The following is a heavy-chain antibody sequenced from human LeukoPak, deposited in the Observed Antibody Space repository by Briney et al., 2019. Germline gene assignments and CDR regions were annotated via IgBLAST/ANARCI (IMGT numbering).Heavy chain of an antibody. CDR3: ARETVDRAKNLFDP. D-gene: IGHD3-9*01. J-gene: IGHJ5*02. Sequence: ASVKVSCKAPGDTLITHYISWVRQAPGQGLEWVGRIVPVIGVATYAQSLQGRVTITADRSTNTAYMELSSLRFEDSAVYYCARETVDRAKNLFDPWGQGTLVTVSS. V-gene: IGHV1-69*04. CDR1: GDTLITHY. CDR2: IVPVIGVA.